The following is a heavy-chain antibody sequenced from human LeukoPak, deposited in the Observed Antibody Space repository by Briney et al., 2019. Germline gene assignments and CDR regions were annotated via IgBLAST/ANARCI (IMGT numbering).Heavy chain of an antibody. Sequence: GASVKVSCRASGYTFTDYYIHWLRQAPGQGPEWMGWINPSSGDTNYAQRFQGRVILTRDTSISTTYMDLSRLTSDDTALYYCARDGTMDYWGQGTQVTVSS. CDR2: INPSSGDT. CDR3: ARDGTMDY. CDR1: GYTFTDYY. J-gene: IGHJ4*02. V-gene: IGHV1-2*02.